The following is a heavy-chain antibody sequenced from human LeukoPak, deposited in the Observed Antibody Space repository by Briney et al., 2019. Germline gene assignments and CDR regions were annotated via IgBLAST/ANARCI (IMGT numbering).Heavy chain of an antibody. V-gene: IGHV1-8*01. D-gene: IGHD3-3*01. CDR3: ARGLTYYDFWSGYYFFDY. J-gene: IGHJ4*02. CDR2: MNPNSGNT. Sequence: ASVKVSCKASGYTFTSYDINWVRQAIGQGLEWMGWMNPNSGNTGYAQKFQGRVTMTRNTSISTAYMELSSLRSEDTAVYYCARGLTYYDFWSGYYFFDYWGQGTLVTVSS. CDR1: GYTFTSYD.